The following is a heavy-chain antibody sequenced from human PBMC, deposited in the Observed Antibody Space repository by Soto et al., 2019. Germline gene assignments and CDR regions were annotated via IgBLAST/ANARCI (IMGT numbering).Heavy chain of an antibody. J-gene: IGHJ5*02. V-gene: IGHV1-3*01. D-gene: IGHD6-19*01. CDR3: ARVVHYSSGWPNWFDP. CDR2: INPDSGNT. Sequence: GASVKVSCKASGYTFTSYAMHWVRQAPGQRLEWMGWINPDSGNTGYSQKFQGRVTITRNTSISTAYMELSSLRSEDTAVYYCARVVHYSSGWPNWFDPWGQGTLVTVSS. CDR1: GYTFTSYA.